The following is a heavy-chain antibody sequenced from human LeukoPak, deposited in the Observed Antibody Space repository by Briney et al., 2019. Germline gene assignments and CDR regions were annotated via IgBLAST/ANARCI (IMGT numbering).Heavy chain of an antibody. D-gene: IGHD3-9*01. V-gene: IGHV4-39*01. J-gene: IGHJ4*02. CDR1: GGSIGVTNFY. CDR2: IFYSGST. CDR3: SRRFFDWLALDY. Sequence: PPETLSLTCTVSGGSIGVTNFYWGWFRQPPGEGLEWIGSIFYSGSTFYTPSFQSRITISVATSKNQFSLKLGSVTAADTAAYYCSRRFFDWLALDYWGRGTLVTVSS.